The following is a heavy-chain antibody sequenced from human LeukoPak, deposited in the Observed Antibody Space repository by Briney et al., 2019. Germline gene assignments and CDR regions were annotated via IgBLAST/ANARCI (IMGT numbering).Heavy chain of an antibody. J-gene: IGHJ4*02. CDR3: ARLRKGRYLEYIFYY. V-gene: IGHV4-39*01. D-gene: IGHD2-21*01. Sequence: SETLSLTCSVSGGSVTSTTYYWGCIRQPPGGGLEWIANVDYTGSTYSNPSLKSRVTMSVNTSKNQFSLTMTSVTAADTAVYYCARLRKGRYLEYIFYYWGQGTLATVSS. CDR2: VDYTGST. CDR1: GGSVTSTTYY.